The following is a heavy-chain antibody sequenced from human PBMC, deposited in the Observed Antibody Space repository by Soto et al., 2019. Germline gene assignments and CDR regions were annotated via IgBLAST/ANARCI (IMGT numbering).Heavy chain of an antibody. Sequence: LRLSCAASGFTFSSYAMSWVRQAAGVGLEWVSAISGSRGSTYYADSVKGRFTISRDNSKTTLYLQMNSLRAEDTAVYYCAKETFVVVPAAILQYGMDGWGQGTTVTVSS. V-gene: IGHV3-23*01. D-gene: IGHD2-2*02. CDR3: AKETFVVVPAAILQYGMDG. CDR2: ISGSRGST. CDR1: GFTFSSYA. J-gene: IGHJ6*02.